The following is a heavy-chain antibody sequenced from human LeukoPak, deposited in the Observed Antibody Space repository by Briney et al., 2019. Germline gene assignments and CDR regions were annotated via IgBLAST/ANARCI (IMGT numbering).Heavy chain of an antibody. CDR2: IYYSGSA. CDR1: GGSINSGSYY. V-gene: IGHV4-39*07. D-gene: IGHD6-13*01. J-gene: IGHJ1*01. CDR3: ARDWSLAAGGKGYFQH. Sequence: PSETLSLTCTVSGGSINSGSYYWGWVRQPPGKGLEWIGNIYYSGSAYYNPSLKSRVTISIDTSKNQFSLKLRSVTAADTAVYYCARDWSLAAGGKGYFQHWGQGTLVTVSS.